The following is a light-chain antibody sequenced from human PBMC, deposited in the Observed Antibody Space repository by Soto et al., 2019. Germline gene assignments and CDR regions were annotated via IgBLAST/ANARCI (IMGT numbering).Light chain of an antibody. V-gene: IGKV2-28*01. CDR3: QQYYSTLPT. Sequence: DIVMTQSPLSRPVTPVDPASISCRSSQILLHSNGYNYLDWYLQKPGQSPQLLIYLGSNRASGVPDRFSGSGSGTDFTLTISSLQAEDVAVYYCQQYYSTLPTFGQGTRLEIK. J-gene: IGKJ5*01. CDR1: QILLHSNGYNY. CDR2: LGS.